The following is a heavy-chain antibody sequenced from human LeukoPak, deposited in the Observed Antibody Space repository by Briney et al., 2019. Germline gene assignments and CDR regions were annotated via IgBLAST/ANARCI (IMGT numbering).Heavy chain of an antibody. CDR3: ARYYYGSGSYYN. V-gene: IGHV1-8*02. D-gene: IGHD3-10*01. J-gene: IGHJ4*02. CDR1: GGTFSSYA. CDR2: MNPNSGNT. Sequence: GASVKVSCKASGGTFSSYAISWVRQAPGQGLEWMGWMNPNSGNTGYAQKFQGRVTMTRNTSISTAYMELSSLRSEDTAVYYCARYYYGSGSYYNWGQGTLVTVSS.